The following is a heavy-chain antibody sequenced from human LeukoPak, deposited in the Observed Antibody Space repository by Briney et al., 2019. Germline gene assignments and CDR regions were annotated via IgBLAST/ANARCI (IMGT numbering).Heavy chain of an antibody. CDR2: INHSGST. J-gene: IGHJ4*02. D-gene: IGHD3-10*01. V-gene: IGHV4-34*01. CDR3: ASQQAPYYYGSGSYWGYYFDH. CDR1: GGSFSGYY. Sequence: PSETLSLTCAVYGGSFSGYYWSWIRPPPGKGLEWIGEINHSGSTNYNPSLKSRVTISVDTSKNQFSLKLSSVTAADTAVYYCASQQAPYYYGSGSYWGYYFDHWGQGTLVTVSS.